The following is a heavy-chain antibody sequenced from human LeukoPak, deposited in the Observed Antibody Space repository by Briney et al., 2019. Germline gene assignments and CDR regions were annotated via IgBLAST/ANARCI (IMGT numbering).Heavy chain of an antibody. CDR1: GFTFSSYS. CDR3: ARGHWSTVTTPQDY. V-gene: IGHV3-21*01. D-gene: IGHD4-17*01. J-gene: IGHJ4*02. CDR2: ISSSSSYI. Sequence: GGSLRLSCAASGFTFSSYSMNWVRQAPGKGLEWVSSISSSSSYIYYADSVKGRFTISRDNAKNSLYLQMNSLRAEDTAVYYCARGHWSTVTTPQDYWGQGTLVTVSS.